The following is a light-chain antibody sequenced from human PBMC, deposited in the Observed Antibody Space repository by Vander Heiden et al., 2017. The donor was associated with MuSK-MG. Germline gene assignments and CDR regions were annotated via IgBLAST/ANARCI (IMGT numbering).Light chain of an antibody. CDR1: TSDVGGYNY. V-gene: IGLV2-14*01. CDR2: EVT. CDR3: SSYTTSYTGV. Sequence: QSALTQPASVSGSPGQSITISCSGTTSDVGGYNYVSWYQHHPGKAPKLMIFEVTYRPSGVSNRFSGSKSGSTASNRFSGLQAEDEADYYCSSYTTSYTGVFGTGTKVTVL. J-gene: IGLJ1*01.